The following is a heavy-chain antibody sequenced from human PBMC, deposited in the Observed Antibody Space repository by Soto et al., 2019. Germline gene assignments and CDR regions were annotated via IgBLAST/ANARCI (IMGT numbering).Heavy chain of an antibody. D-gene: IGHD3-3*01. CDR3: GRGSGWDGDY. V-gene: IGHV1-46*01. CDR1: GYPFTTYY. CDR2: INPSGGGT. J-gene: IGHJ4*02. Sequence: QVQLVQSGAEVKKTGASVKVSCKASGYPFTTYYIHWVRQAPGQGLEWMGMINPSGGGTTYAQKLRGRVTAPSDTTTNTVYSQLTSLPCKDMGLYFCGRGSGWDGDYWGQGTLVSFSS.